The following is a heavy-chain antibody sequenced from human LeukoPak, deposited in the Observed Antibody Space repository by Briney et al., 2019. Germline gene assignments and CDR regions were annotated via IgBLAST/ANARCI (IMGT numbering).Heavy chain of an antibody. CDR1: GFIFSDYN. J-gene: IGHJ4*02. D-gene: IGHD3-22*01. Sequence: GGSLRLSCEVSGFIFSDYNMNWVRQAPGKGLEWLSFIDSSSSTIYYADSVKGRFTISRDNSKNTLYLQMNSLRAEDTAVYYCAKEGDYYDSSGPLYWGQGTLVTVSS. CDR2: IDSSSSTI. V-gene: IGHV3-48*01. CDR3: AKEGDYYDSSGPLY.